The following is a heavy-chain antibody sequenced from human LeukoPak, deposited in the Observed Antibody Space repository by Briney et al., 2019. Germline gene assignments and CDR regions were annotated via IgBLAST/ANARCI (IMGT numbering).Heavy chain of an antibody. CDR1: GGSFSGYY. J-gene: IGHJ6*02. D-gene: IGHD1-1*01. V-gene: IGHV4-34*01. Sequence: SETLSLTCAVYGGSFSGYYWSWLRQPPGKGLEWIGEINHSGSTNYNPSLKSRVTISVDTSKNQFSLKLSSVTAADTAVYYCAMTDWTRPYGMDVWGQGTTVTVSS. CDR3: AMTDWTRPYGMDV. CDR2: INHSGST.